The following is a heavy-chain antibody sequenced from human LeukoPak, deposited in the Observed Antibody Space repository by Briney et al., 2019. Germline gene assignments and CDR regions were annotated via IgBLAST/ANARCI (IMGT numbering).Heavy chain of an antibody. V-gene: IGHV4-34*01. CDR3: ARVRYYDSSGYYALGRASYYFDY. D-gene: IGHD3-22*01. CDR2: INHSGST. J-gene: IGHJ4*02. CDR1: GGSFSGYY. Sequence: SETLSLTCAVYGGSFSGYYWSWIRQPPGKGLEWIGEINHSGSTNYNPSLKSRVTISVDTSKNQFSLKLSSVTAADTAVYYCARVRYYDSSGYYALGRASYYFDYWGQGTLVTVSS.